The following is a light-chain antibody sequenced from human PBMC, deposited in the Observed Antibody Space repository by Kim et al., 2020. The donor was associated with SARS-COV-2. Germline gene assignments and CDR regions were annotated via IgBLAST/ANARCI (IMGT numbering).Light chain of an antibody. CDR2: GVT. CDR3: FSHTNTDTGV. CDR1: SSDVGGYDY. Sequence: GQSITISYSGTSSDVGGYDYVSWYQQHPDKAPKLIIYGVTKRPSGVSDRFSGSKSGNTASLTISGLQAEDEADYYCFSHTNTDTGVFGGGTQLTVL. V-gene: IGLV2-14*03. J-gene: IGLJ3*02.